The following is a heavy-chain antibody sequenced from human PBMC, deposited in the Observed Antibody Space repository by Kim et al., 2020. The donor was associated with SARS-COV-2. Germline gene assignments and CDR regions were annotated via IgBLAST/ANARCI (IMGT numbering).Heavy chain of an antibody. J-gene: IGHJ4*02. CDR1: GGSIRSYY. CDR2: IYYSGST. D-gene: IGHD4-17*01. V-gene: IGHV4-59*01. Sequence: SETLSLTCTVSGGSIRSYYWSWIRQPPGKGLEWIGYIYYSGSTNYNPSLKSRVTISVDTSKNQFSLKLSSVTAADTAVYYCARAPYGGNHFDYWGQGTLVTVSS. CDR3: ARAPYGGNHFDY.